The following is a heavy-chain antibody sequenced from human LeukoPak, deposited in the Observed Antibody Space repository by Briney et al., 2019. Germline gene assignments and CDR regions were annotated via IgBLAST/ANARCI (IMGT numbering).Heavy chain of an antibody. J-gene: IGHJ4*02. D-gene: IGHD2-21*01. Sequence: SGGSLRLSCVASGFTFSSYAMQWVREAPGKGLEYVSAISDNGGSTYYANSVKGRFTISRDNSKNTLYLQMGSLRAEDVAVYYCARVSDNYCVDYWGQGTLVTVSS. CDR1: GFTFSSYA. CDR3: ARVSDNYCVDY. CDR2: ISDNGGST. V-gene: IGHV3-64*01.